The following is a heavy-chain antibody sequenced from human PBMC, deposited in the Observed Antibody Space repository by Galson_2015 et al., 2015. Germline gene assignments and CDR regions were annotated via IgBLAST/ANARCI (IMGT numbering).Heavy chain of an antibody. Sequence: SLRLSCAASGFTFSSYDMHWVRQATGKGLEWVSAIGTAGDTYYPGSVKGRFTISRENAKNSLYLQMNSLRAGDTAVYYCARKAAVGLNDAFDIWGQGTMVTVSS. CDR3: ARKAAVGLNDAFDI. D-gene: IGHD6-19*01. J-gene: IGHJ3*02. V-gene: IGHV3-13*01. CDR1: GFTFSSYD. CDR2: IGTAGDT.